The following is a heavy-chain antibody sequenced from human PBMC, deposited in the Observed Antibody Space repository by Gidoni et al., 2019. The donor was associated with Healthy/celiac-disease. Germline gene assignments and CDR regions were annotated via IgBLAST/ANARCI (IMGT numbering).Heavy chain of an antibody. J-gene: IGHJ4*02. V-gene: IGHV4-39*01. Sequence: SGGSISSSSYYWGWIRQPPGKGLEWIGSIYYSGSTDYNPSLKSRVTISVETSKNQFSLKLSSVTAADTAVYYCARLHFDWWGGPGGSFDYWGQGTLVTVSS. CDR2: IYYSGST. CDR1: GGSISSSSYY. CDR3: ARLHFDWWGGPGGSFDY. D-gene: IGHD3-3*01.